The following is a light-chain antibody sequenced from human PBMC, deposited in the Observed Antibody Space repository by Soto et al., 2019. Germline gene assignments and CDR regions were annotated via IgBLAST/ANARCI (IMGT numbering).Light chain of an antibody. J-gene: IGKJ4*01. CDR3: QQYDSLPLT. CDR1: PDISSY. V-gene: IGKV1-33*01. Sequence: DIQMTQSPSSLSASVGYRVTITCQSSPDISSYLNWYQQKPGKAPKLLIYDASNLETGVPSRFSGSGSGTDFTFTISSLQAEDIATYYCQQYDSLPLTFGGGTKVDIK. CDR2: DAS.